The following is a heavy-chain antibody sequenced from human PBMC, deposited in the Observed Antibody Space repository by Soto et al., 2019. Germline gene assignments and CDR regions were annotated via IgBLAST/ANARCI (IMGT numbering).Heavy chain of an antibody. CDR1: GFTFSSYA. V-gene: IGHV3-23*04. Sequence: ELQVVQSGGGLIQPGRSLRLSCTTSGFTFSSYAMSWVRQAPGKGLEWVSAISGSGGSTYYADSVKGRFTISRDNSKNTLYLQMNSLTAEDTAVYYCAKGGTMIVVVKHYFDYWGQGTLVTVSS. D-gene: IGHD3-22*01. J-gene: IGHJ4*02. CDR2: ISGSGGST. CDR3: AKGGTMIVVVKHYFDY.